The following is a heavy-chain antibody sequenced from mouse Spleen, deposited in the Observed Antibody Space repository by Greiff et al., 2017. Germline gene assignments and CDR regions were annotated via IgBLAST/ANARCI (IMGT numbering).Heavy chain of an antibody. CDR1: GYTFTSYN. CDR2: IYPGNGDT. J-gene: IGHJ3*01. D-gene: IGHD2-4*01. V-gene: IGHV1-12*01. CDR3: ARGTTMITAY. Sequence: LQQPGAELVKPGASVKMSCKASGYTFTSYNMHWVKQTPGQGLEWIGAIYPGNGDTSYNQKFKGKATLTADKSSSTAYMQLSSLTSEDSAVYYCARGTTMITAYWGQGTLVTVSA.